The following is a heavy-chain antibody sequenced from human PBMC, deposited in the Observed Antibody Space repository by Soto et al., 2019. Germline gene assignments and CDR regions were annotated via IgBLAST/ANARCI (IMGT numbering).Heavy chain of an antibody. V-gene: IGHV1-8*01. CDR3: ARGRRTTEHLFVLYYFDY. CDR2: MNPNSGNT. J-gene: IGHJ4*02. CDR1: GYTFPNYD. D-gene: IGHD2-8*02. Sequence: GASVKVSCKASGYTFPNYDVNWVRQATGQGLEWVGWMNPNSGNTGYAQKFQGRVTMTRNTSISTAYMELSSLRSEDTAVYYCARGRRTTEHLFVLYYFDYWGQGTLVTVSS.